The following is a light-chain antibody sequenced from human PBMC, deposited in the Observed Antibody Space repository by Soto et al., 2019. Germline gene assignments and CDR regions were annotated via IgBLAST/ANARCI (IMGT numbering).Light chain of an antibody. CDR1: QSLSRSS. V-gene: IGKV3-20*01. J-gene: IGKJ1*01. CDR3: QQYGSSPRT. CDR2: GAS. Sequence: EIVLTQSPGTLSLSPGDRATLSCRASQSLSRSSLAWYQQKPGRAPRLLIYGASSRATGTPDRFSGSGSGTDFTLTISRLEPEDFAVYYCQQYGSSPRTFGQGTKVEIK.